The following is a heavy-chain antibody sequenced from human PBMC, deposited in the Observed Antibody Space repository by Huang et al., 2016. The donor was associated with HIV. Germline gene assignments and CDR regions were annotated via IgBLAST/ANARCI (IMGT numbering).Heavy chain of an antibody. CDR1: GGSITDSHYY. D-gene: IGHD3-10*01. Sequence: QLQLQESGPGLVRPSETLSLICTVSGGSITDSHYYWGWIRQPPGKGLEWIGSIYYSGDPDYNPSLKGRVTMSVDTSKNRFSLDIRSVAVADTAIYYCARHFGSWSGYFDSWGQGTLVPVSS. CDR2: IYYSGDP. J-gene: IGHJ4*02. V-gene: IGHV4-39*01. CDR3: ARHFGSWSGYFDS.